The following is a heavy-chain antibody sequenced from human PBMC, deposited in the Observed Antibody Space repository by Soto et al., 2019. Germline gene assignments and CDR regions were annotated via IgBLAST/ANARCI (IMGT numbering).Heavy chain of an antibody. Sequence: SETLSLTCSVSGGSINSGRSSWNWIRQSPGKGLEWIAYIYHSGSTYYNPSLKSRVTISVDRSENQFSLKLTSVTAADTAVYYCVRESTTSGPNWFDTWGPGVLVTVSS. D-gene: IGHD1-1*01. V-gene: IGHV4-30-2*06. J-gene: IGHJ5*02. CDR1: GGSINSGRSS. CDR3: VRESTTSGPNWFDT. CDR2: IYHSGST.